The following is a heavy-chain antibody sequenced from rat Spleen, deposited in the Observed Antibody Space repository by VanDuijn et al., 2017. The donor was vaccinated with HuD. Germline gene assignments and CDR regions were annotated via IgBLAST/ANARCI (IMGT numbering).Heavy chain of an antibody. CDR1: GFTFSDYY. CDR3: ARETNWERRFDY. CDR2: ISSDGRRN. Sequence: EVQLVESGGGLVQPGRSLKLSCAASGFTFSDYYMAWVRQAPTKGLEWVATISSDGRRNYYRDSVKGRFTISRDNAKNTVDMQLSSLRSEDTAMYFCARETNWERRFDYWGQGVMVTVSS. D-gene: IGHD5-1*01. V-gene: IGHV5-29*01. J-gene: IGHJ2*01.